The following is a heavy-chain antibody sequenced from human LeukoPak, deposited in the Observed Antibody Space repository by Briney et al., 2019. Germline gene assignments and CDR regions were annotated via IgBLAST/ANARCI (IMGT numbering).Heavy chain of an antibody. J-gene: IGHJ4*02. CDR1: GFSFSFYG. V-gene: IGHV3-33*01. CDR2: IWNDGSQK. Sequence: GGSLRLSCATSGFSFSFYGMQWVRQAPGKGLEWVAVIWNDGSQKYYGDSVKGRFTISKDNSRKTVNLQMDSLRAEDAAIYYCTRWGAGGLTLDYWGQGVLVTVSS. CDR3: TRWGAGGLTLDY. D-gene: IGHD3-16*01.